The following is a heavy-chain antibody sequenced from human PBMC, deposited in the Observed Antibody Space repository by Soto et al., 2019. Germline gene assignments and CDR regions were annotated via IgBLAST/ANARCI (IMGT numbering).Heavy chain of an antibody. CDR3: TRDEGGSYDSWFHP. V-gene: IGHV3-21*01. CDR1: FTFSLYS. D-gene: IGHD1-26*01. CDR2: ISSGAAYI. J-gene: IGHJ5*02. Sequence: EVQVVESGGGPVKPGGSLTLSCNFTFSLYSMNWVRQAPGKGLEWVASISSGAAYIKYADSVQGRFTISRDNAKSSVSLQMSSLRVEDTAVYFCTRDEGGSYDSWFHPWGQGTQVTVSA.